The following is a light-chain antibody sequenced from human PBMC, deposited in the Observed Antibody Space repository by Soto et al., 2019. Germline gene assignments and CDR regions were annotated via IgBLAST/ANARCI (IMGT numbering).Light chain of an antibody. CDR1: QTISSW. V-gene: IGKV1-5*03. Sequence: DIQMTQSPSTLSGSVGDRVTITCRASQTISSWLAWYQQKPGKAPKLLIYKASTLKSGVPSRFSGSGSGTEFTLTISSLQPYDFATYYCQHYTSYSEAFGQGTKVELK. CDR2: KAS. CDR3: QHYTSYSEA. J-gene: IGKJ1*01.